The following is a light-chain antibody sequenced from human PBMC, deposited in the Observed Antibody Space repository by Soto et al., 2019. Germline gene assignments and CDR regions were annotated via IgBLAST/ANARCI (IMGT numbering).Light chain of an antibody. CDR1: QRVSGRS. J-gene: IGKJ1*01. CDR3: QQYGSSPGT. V-gene: IGKV3-20*01. Sequence: PGERATLSCRASQRVSGRSLAWYQQTPGQAPRLLIHGASRRASGIPDRFSGSGSGTDFTLTISRLEPEDFAVYHCQQYGSSPGTFGQGTKVEIK. CDR2: GAS.